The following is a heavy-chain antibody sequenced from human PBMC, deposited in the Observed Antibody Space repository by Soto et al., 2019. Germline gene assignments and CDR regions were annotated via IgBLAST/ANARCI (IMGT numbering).Heavy chain of an antibody. V-gene: IGHV3-15*01. J-gene: IGHJ6*02. CDR3: AKAEQPPPRYYYGTDR. CDR2: MKTKTDAGTT. Sequence: PGGSLRLSCAASGFTFSNAWITLVRQAPGKGLEWVGRMKTKTDAGTTDYSAPVKGRFTISRDYSKNTLYPQMNSLRAEDTALYYSAKAEQPPPRYYYGTDRWGHGTTVTVSS. D-gene: IGHD1-26*01. CDR1: GFTFSNAW.